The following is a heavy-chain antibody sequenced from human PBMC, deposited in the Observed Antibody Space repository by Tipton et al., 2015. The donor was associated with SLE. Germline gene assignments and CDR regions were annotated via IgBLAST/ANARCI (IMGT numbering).Heavy chain of an antibody. CDR3: ARQLRFLVWLSHTFDY. CDR1: GGSISSSSYY. Sequence: TLSLTCTVSGGSISSSSYYWGWIRQPPGKGREWIGSIYYSGSTYYNPSLKSRVTISVDTSKNQFSLKLSSVTAADTAVYYCARQLRFLVWLSHTFDYWGQGTLVTVSS. CDR2: IYYSGST. V-gene: IGHV4-39*01. J-gene: IGHJ4*02. D-gene: IGHD3-3*01.